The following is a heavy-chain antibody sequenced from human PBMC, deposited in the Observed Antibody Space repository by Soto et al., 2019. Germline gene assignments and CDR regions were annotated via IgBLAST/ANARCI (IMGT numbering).Heavy chain of an antibody. V-gene: IGHV3-23*01. D-gene: IGHD1-26*01. CDR3: AKVGGSLMSFYDFDS. J-gene: IGHJ4*02. CDR2: MSGVARST. Sequence: GGSLRLSCEASGFTFGDYAMTWVRQAPGKGLEWVSGMSGVARSTFYADSVRDRFTISRDNSKNTLYLQMDRLTVEDTALYYCAKVGGSLMSFYDFDSWGQGTQVTVSS. CDR1: GFTFGDYA.